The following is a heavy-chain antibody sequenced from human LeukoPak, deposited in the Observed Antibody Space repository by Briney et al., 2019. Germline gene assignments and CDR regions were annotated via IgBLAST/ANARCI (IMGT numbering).Heavy chain of an antibody. CDR2: INSSGGST. CDR1: GYTFTSYY. D-gene: IGHD2-21*01. CDR3: AILWAWEFDY. Sequence: ASVKVSCKASGYTFTSYYMHWVRQAPGQGLEWMGIINSSGGSTSYAQKFQARVTMTRDTSTSTVYMELSSLRSEDTAVYYCAILWAWEFDYWGQGTLVTVSS. V-gene: IGHV1-46*01. J-gene: IGHJ4*02.